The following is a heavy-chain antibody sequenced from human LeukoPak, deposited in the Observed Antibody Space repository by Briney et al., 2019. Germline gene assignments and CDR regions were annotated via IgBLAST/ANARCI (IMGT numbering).Heavy chain of an antibody. CDR1: GFTFSSYG. CDR3: AKMYYDFWSGYFS. J-gene: IGHJ4*02. D-gene: IGHD3-3*01. CDR2: ISYDGSNK. V-gene: IGHV3-30*18. Sequence: GRSLRLSCAASGFTFSSYGMHWVRQAPGKGLEWVAVISYDGSNKYYADSVKGRFTISRDNSKNTLYLQMNSLRAEDTAVYYCAKMYYDFWSGYFSWGQGTLVTVSS.